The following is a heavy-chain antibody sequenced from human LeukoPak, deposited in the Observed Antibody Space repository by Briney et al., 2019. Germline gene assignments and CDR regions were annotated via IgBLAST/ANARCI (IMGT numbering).Heavy chain of an antibody. J-gene: IGHJ6*03. V-gene: IGHV1-8*03. D-gene: IGHD6-19*01. Sequence: ASVKVSCKASGYTFTSYDINWVRQATGQGLEWMGWMNPNSGNTGYAQKFQGRVTITRNTSISTAYMELSSLRSEDTAVYYCARDQRRAVAGKGYYYYYYMDVWGKGTTVTVSS. CDR1: GYTFTSYD. CDR3: ARDQRRAVAGKGYYYYYYMDV. CDR2: MNPNSGNT.